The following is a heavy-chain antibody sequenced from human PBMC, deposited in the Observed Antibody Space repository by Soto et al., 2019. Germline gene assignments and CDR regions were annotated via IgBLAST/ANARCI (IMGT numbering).Heavy chain of an antibody. CDR2: INHSGST. D-gene: IGHD2-21*01. V-gene: IGHV4-34*01. CDR3: ARCFFIPGYLDY. J-gene: IGHJ4*02. Sequence: SETLSLTCAVYGVSFSGYYWNWTRQPPGKGLEWIGKINHSGSTNYNPSLKSRVTISVDTSKNQFSLKLSSVTAADTAVYYCARCFFIPGYLDYWGQGTLVTVSS. CDR1: GVSFSGYY.